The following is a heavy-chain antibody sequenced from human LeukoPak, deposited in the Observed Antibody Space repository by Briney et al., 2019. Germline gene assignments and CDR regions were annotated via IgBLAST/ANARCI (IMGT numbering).Heavy chain of an antibody. D-gene: IGHD5-12*01. CDR2: INSDGSST. Sequence: GGSLRLSCAASGFTFSSYWRHWVRQAPGKGLVWVSRINSDGSSTSYADSVKGRFTISRDNAKNTLYLQMNSLRAEDTAVYYCARLGGYDTFDYWGQGTLVTVSS. CDR3: ARLGGYDTFDY. J-gene: IGHJ4*02. V-gene: IGHV3-74*01. CDR1: GFTFSSYW.